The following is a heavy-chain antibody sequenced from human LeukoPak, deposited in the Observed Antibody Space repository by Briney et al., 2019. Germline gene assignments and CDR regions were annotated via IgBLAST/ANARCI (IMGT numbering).Heavy chain of an antibody. D-gene: IGHD6-19*01. V-gene: IGHV1-2*02. CDR3: AREVIAVHAFDI. Sequence: GASVKVSCKASGYTFTGYYMHWVRQAPGQGLEWMGWINPNSGGTNYAQKFQGRVTMTGDTSISTAYMELSRLRSDDTAVYYCAREVIAVHAFDIWGQGTMVTVSS. CDR2: INPNSGGT. CDR1: GYTFTGYY. J-gene: IGHJ3*02.